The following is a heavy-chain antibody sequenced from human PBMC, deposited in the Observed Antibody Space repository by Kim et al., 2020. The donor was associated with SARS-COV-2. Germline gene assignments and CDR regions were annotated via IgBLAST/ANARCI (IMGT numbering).Heavy chain of an antibody. D-gene: IGHD6-13*01. CDR2: INHSGST. J-gene: IGHJ5*02. V-gene: IGHV4-34*01. Sequence: SETLSLTCAVYGGSFSGYYWSWIRQPPGKGLEWIGEINHSGSTNYNPSLKSRVTISVDTSKNQFSLKLSSVTAADTAVYYCARGPEFRIASRVVVWFDPWGQGTLVTVSS. CDR3: ARGPEFRIASRVVVWFDP. CDR1: GGSFSGYY.